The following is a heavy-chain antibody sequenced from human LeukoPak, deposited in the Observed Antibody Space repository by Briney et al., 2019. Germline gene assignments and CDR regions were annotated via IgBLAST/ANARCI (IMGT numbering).Heavy chain of an antibody. Sequence: GGSLRLSCAASGFTVNTNHMHWVRQAPGKGLVWVSRINTDGSSTTYADSVKGRFTISRDNAKNTLYLQMNSLRAEDTAVYYCARGGSGYAWGQGTLVTVSS. J-gene: IGHJ4*02. CDR1: GFTVNTNH. V-gene: IGHV3-74*01. CDR3: ARGGSGYA. D-gene: IGHD2-15*01. CDR2: INTDGSST.